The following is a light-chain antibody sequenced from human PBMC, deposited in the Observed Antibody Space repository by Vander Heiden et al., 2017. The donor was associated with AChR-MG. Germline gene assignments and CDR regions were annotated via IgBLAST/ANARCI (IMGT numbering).Light chain of an antibody. J-gene: IGLJ3*02. V-gene: IGLV2-23*02. Sequence: QSALTQPASVSGSPGQSITISCAGTSNDVGTYDVVSWYQQHPGKAPKLVIYEVHKRFSGVSHRLSGSKSGNTASLTISGLQAEDEADYYCYSYAGSDTWVFGGGTKVTVL. CDR1: SNDVGTYDV. CDR2: EVH. CDR3: YSYAGSDTWV.